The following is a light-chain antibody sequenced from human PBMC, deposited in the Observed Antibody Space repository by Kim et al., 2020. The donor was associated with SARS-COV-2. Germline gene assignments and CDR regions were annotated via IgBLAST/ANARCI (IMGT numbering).Light chain of an antibody. CDR1: QSVLYSSNNRNY. V-gene: IGKV4-1*01. CDR3: QQYYSTPPT. J-gene: IGKJ4*01. CDR2: WAS. Sequence: RATINCESSQSVLYSSNNRNYLAWYQQKPGQPTKLLIYWASTRESGVPDRFSGSGSGTDFTLTISSLQAEDVAVYYCQQYYSTPPTFGGGTKLEIK.